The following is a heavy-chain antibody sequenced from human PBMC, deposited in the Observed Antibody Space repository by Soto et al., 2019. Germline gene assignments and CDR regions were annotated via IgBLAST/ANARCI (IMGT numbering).Heavy chain of an antibody. CDR3: ARDRVLAAALTYYYYGMDV. V-gene: IGHV4-31*03. D-gene: IGHD6-13*01. CDR1: GGSISSGGYY. J-gene: IGHJ6*02. Sequence: QVQLQESGPGLVKPSQTLSLTCTVSGGSISSGGYYWSWIRQHPGKGLEWIGYIYYSGSTYYNPSLKSRVTISVDTSKNQFSLKLSSVTAADTAVYYCARDRVLAAALTYYYYGMDVWGQGTTVTVSS. CDR2: IYYSGST.